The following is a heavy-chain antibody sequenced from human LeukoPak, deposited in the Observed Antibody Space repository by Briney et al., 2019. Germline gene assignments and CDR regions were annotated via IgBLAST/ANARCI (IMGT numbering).Heavy chain of an antibody. V-gene: IGHV3-30*02. CDR1: GFTFSSYG. J-gene: IGHJ5*02. Sequence: GGSLRLSCAASGFTFSSYGMHWVRQAPGKGLEWVAFIRYDGSNKYYADSVKGRFTISRDNSKNTLYLQMNSLRAEDTAVYYCARVDRTYYDFWSGYYHWGQGTLVTVSS. CDR2: IRYDGSNK. D-gene: IGHD3-3*01. CDR3: ARVDRTYYDFWSGYYH.